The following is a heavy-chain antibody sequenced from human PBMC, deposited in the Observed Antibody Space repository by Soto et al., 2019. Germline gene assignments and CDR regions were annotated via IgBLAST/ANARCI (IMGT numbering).Heavy chain of an antibody. Sequence: ASVKVSCKASGYTLTSYGISWVRQAPRQGLVWMGWISDYNGNTNYAQKLQGRVTMTTDTSTSTAYMELRSLRSDDTAVYYCARGDIVVVPAAPWFGPWGQGTLVTVSS. J-gene: IGHJ5*02. V-gene: IGHV1-18*01. CDR2: ISDYNGNT. CDR3: ARGDIVVVPAAPWFGP. D-gene: IGHD2-2*01. CDR1: GYTLTSYG.